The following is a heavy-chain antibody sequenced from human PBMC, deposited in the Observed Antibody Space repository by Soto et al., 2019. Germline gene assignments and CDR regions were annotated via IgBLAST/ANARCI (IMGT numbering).Heavy chain of an antibody. CDR1: GGSFSGYY. CDR2: INHSGST. Sequence: SETLSLTCAVYGGSFSGYYWSWIRQPPGKGLEWIGEINHSGSTNYNPSLKSRVTISVDTSKNELSLKLSPVTAADTAVYYCARDRYGDSAVGHHNALDIWGQGTMVTVSS. V-gene: IGHV4-34*01. J-gene: IGHJ3*02. CDR3: ARDRYGDSAVGHHNALDI. D-gene: IGHD4-17*01.